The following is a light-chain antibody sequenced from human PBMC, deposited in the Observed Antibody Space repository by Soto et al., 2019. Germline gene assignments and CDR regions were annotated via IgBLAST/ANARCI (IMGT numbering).Light chain of an antibody. CDR3: SVSDSGVRV. Sequence: QTVVTQEPSLTVSPGGTVTLTCGSSAGAVTSVHYSYWFQQKPGQAPRSLIYDTNNKYSWTPARFSGSLLGGKAALTLSGAQPEDEAEYYCSVSDSGVRVFGGGTKLNVL. CDR2: DTN. V-gene: IGLV7-46*01. CDR1: AGAVTSVHY. J-gene: IGLJ3*02.